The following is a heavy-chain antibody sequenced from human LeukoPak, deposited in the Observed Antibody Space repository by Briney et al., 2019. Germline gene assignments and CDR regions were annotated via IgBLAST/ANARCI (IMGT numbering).Heavy chain of an antibody. J-gene: IGHJ4*02. V-gene: IGHV4-34*01. CDR2: INHSGST. Sequence: SETLSLTCAVYGGSFSGYYWSWIRQPPGKGLEWIGEINHSGSTNYNPSLKSRVTISVDTSKNQFSLKLSSVTAADTAVYYCARGLTIKERPGGYWGQGTLVTVSS. D-gene: IGHD1-1*01. CDR3: ARGLTIKERPGGY. CDR1: GGSFSGYY.